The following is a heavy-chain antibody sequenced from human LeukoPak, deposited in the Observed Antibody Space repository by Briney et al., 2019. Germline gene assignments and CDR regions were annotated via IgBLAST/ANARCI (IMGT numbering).Heavy chain of an antibody. CDR1: GGSISSSSYY. J-gene: IGHJ5*02. V-gene: IGHV4-39*07. CDR2: ICYSGST. Sequence: SETLSLTCTVSGGSISSSSYYWGWIRQPPGKGLEWIGSICYSGSTYYNPSLKSRVTISVDTSKNQFSLKLSSVTAADTAVYYCARDDNWFDPWGQGTLVTVSS. CDR3: ARDDNWFDP.